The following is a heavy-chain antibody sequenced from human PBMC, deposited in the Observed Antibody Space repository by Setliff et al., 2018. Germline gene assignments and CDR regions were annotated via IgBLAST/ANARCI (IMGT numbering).Heavy chain of an antibody. J-gene: IGHJ6*03. CDR2: INTNTGNP. V-gene: IGHV7-4-1*02. CDR1: GYTFTTYA. D-gene: IGHD3-10*01. Sequence: ASVKVSYKASGYTFTTYAISWMRQAPGQGLEYMGWINTNTGNPSYAQGFTGRFVFSLDTSVGTAYLQISSLKAEDTAVYYCARASRFGTIRYRGDYYMDVWGKGTTVTVSS. CDR3: ARASRFGTIRYRGDYYMDV.